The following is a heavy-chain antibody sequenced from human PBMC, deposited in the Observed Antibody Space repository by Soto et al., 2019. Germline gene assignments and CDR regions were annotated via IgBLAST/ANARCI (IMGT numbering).Heavy chain of an antibody. V-gene: IGHV2-5*01. CDR1: GFSLSTSGVG. CDR3: ALSNTAMVMAEFDY. CDR2: IYWNDDK. J-gene: IGHJ4*02. D-gene: IGHD5-18*01. Sequence: QITLKESGPTLVKPTQTLTLTCTFSGFSLSTSGVGVGWIRQPPGKALEWLALIYWNDDKRYSPSLKSRLTITKDTSKNQVVLTMTNMDPVDTATYYCALSNTAMVMAEFDYWGQGTLVTVSS.